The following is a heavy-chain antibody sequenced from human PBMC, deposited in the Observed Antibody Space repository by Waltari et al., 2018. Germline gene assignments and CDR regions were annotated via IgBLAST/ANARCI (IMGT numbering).Heavy chain of an antibody. J-gene: IGHJ6*02. Sequence: QVQLVQSGAEVKKPGSSVTVSCKASGGTFSSYAISWVRPSPGQGLEWMGGIIPIVGTANDAQKFQGRVTITADESTSTAYMELSSLRSEDTAVYYCARGWNGRYYYGMDVWGQGTTVTVSS. CDR1: GGTFSSYA. CDR2: IIPIVGTA. CDR3: ARGWNGRYYYGMDV. V-gene: IGHV1-69*12. D-gene: IGHD3-3*01.